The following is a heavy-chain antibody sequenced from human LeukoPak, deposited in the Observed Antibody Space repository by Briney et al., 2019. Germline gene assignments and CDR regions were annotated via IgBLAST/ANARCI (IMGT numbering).Heavy chain of an antibody. CDR3: ARGRVMVRGVIMAY. V-gene: IGHV1-2*02. J-gene: IGHJ4*02. CDR1: GYTFTGYY. D-gene: IGHD3-10*01. CDR2: INPNSGGT. Sequence: ASVKVSCKASGYTFTGYYIHWVRQAPGQGLEWMGWINPNSGGTNYAQKFQGRVTMTRDTSISTAYMELSRLRSDDTAVYYCARGRVMVRGVIMAYWGQGTLVTVSS.